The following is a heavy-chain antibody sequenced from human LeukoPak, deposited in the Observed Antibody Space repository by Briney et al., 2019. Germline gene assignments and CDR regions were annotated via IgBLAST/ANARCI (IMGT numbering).Heavy chain of an antibody. Sequence: SETLSLTCTVSGGSISSSSYYWGWIRQPAGKGLEWIGRINTSGNTNYNPSLKSRVTMSVDTSKNQFSLKLTSVTAADTAVYYCARAGDYGDYVGWFDPWGQGTLVTVSS. CDR1: GGSISSSSYY. V-gene: IGHV4-61*02. D-gene: IGHD4-17*01. CDR3: ARAGDYGDYVGWFDP. CDR2: INTSGNT. J-gene: IGHJ5*02.